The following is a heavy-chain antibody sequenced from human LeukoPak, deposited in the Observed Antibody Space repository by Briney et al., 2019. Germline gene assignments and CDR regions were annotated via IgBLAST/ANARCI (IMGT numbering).Heavy chain of an antibody. J-gene: IGHJ4*02. CDR3: ANGGRAVQYTTGWYYFDY. Sequence: PGGSLRLSCAASGFTFSSYAMTWVRQAPGKGLEWVSSISGSGDSTYYADSVKGRFTISRDNSKNTLYLQVNSLRAEDTAVYYCANGGRAVQYTTGWYYFDYWGQGTLVTVSS. CDR2: ISGSGDST. CDR1: GFTFSSYA. D-gene: IGHD6-19*01. V-gene: IGHV3-23*01.